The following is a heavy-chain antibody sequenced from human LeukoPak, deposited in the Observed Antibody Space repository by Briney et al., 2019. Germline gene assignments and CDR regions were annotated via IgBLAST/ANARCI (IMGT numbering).Heavy chain of an antibody. CDR2: IYSSGST. Sequence: SETLSLTCTVTGVSMSNYYWSWLRQSPGKGLECVGYIYSSGSTHYNPSLKSRVTISLDTSKNQFSLKVSSVTAADTAVYYCARHDSSGYYYDHWGQGTLVTVSS. CDR1: GVSMSNYY. D-gene: IGHD3-22*01. V-gene: IGHV4-59*08. J-gene: IGHJ5*02. CDR3: ARHDSSGYYYDH.